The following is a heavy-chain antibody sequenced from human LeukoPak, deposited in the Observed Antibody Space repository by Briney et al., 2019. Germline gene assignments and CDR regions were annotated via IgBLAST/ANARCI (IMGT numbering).Heavy chain of an antibody. CDR1: GYTFTSYG. CDR2: ISAYNGNT. Sequence: GASVKVSCKASGYTFTSYGISWVRQAPGQGLEWMGWISAYNGNTNYAQKLQGRVTMTTDTSTSTAYMELRSLRSDDTAVYYCARDQGCDVWSGYCDAFDIWGQGTMVTVSS. D-gene: IGHD3-3*01. V-gene: IGHV1-18*01. CDR3: ARDQGCDVWSGYCDAFDI. J-gene: IGHJ3*02.